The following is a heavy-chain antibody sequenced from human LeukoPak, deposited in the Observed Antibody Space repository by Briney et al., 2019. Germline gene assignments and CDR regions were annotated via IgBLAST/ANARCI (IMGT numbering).Heavy chain of an antibody. J-gene: IGHJ3*01. D-gene: IGHD3-22*01. Sequence: GGSLRLSCVASGFIVSDFEMNWARQRPGKGLEWVSYISISGSTIYYADSVNGRFTISRDTAKNSLFLQMNSLRAEDTAVYYCGRGGSSGYYYNAFDLWGQGTRVTVSS. CDR2: ISISGSTI. CDR1: GFIVSDFE. CDR3: GRGGSSGYYYNAFDL. V-gene: IGHV3-48*03.